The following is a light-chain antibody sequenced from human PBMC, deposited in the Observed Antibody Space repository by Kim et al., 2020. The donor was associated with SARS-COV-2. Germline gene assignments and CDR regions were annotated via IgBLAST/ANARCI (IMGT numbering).Light chain of an antibody. J-gene: IGLJ1*01. CDR3: ASWDDSQNAPV. CDR1: NSNIGRNA. CDR2: TNN. V-gene: IGLV1-44*01. Sequence: ELTQPPSASATPGQRVTIFCSGSNSNIGRNAVNWYQHLPATAPKLLIYTNNRRPSGVPDRFSGSKSGASASLAISGLHSDDEADYYCASWDDSQNAPVFGTGTKVTVL.